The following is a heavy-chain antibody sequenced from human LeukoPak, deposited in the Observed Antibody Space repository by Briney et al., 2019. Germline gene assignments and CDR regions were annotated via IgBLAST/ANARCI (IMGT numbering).Heavy chain of an antibody. D-gene: IGHD6-6*01. V-gene: IGHV3-7*01. J-gene: IGHJ4*02. CDR3: ARVYHSTSGRAIDY. CDR2: IKQDGSEK. Sequence: PGGSLRLSCVAAVVTFSNYWMTWVRQAPWKGLEWVANIKQDGSEKYYVDSVKGRFTISRDNAKNSLYLQMNSLRAEDTAVYYCARVYHSTSGRAIDYRGQGTLVTVSS. CDR1: VVTFSNYW.